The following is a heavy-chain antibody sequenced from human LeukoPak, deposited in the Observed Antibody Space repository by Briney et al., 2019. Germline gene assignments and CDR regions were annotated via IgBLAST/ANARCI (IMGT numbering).Heavy chain of an antibody. J-gene: IGHJ4*02. CDR2: INRSGST. V-gene: IGHV4-34*01. D-gene: IGHD6-19*01. CDR3: ARDRQSLVRCFDY. Sequence: SETLSLTCAVYGGSFSGYYWSWIRQPPGKGLEWIGEINRSGSTNYNPSLKSRVTISVDTSKNQFSLKLSSVTAADTAVYYCARDRQSLVRCFDYWGQGTLVTVSS. CDR1: GGSFSGYY.